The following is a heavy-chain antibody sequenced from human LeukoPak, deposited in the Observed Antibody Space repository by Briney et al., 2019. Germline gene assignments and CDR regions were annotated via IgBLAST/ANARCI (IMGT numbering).Heavy chain of an antibody. V-gene: IGHV3-7*01. CDR2: INQDGSEK. CDR3: AREGCSGGSCYHNWFDP. CDR1: GFTCSSYW. D-gene: IGHD2-15*01. Sequence: GGSLRLSCAASGFTCSSYWMSWVRQAPGKGLEWVANINQDGSEKYYVDSVKGRFTISRDNAKNSLYLQMNSLRAEDTAVYYCAREGCSGGSCYHNWFDPWGQGTLVTVSS. J-gene: IGHJ5*02.